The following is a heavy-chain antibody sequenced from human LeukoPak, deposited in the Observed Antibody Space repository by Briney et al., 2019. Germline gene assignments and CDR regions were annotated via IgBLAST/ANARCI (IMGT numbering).Heavy chain of an antibody. Sequence: ASVKVSCKASGYTFTSYYMHWVRQTPGQGLEWMGIISPSGGSTSYAQKFQDRVTMTRDTSTSTVYMELSSLRSEDTAVYYCARSRLHCGGDCYSFDYWGQGTLVTVSS. CDR1: GYTFTSYY. J-gene: IGHJ4*02. CDR3: ARSRLHCGGDCYSFDY. D-gene: IGHD2-21*02. CDR2: ISPSGGST. V-gene: IGHV1-46*01.